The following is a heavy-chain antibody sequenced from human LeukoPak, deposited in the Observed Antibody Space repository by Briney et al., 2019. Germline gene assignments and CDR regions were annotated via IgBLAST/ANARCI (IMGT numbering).Heavy chain of an antibody. V-gene: IGHV3-30*02. J-gene: IGHJ4*02. CDR1: GFSFSSYG. Sequence: GGSLRLSCAASGFSFSSYGMHWVRQAPGKGLEWVAFIRYDGSSKYYADSVKGRFTISRDNSKNTLYLQMGSLRAEDMAVYYCARAGYGGNSESGYWGQGTLVTVSS. D-gene: IGHD4-23*01. CDR2: IRYDGSSK. CDR3: ARAGYGGNSESGY.